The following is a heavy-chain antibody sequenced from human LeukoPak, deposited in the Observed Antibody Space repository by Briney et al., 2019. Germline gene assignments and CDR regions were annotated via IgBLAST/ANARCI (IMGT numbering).Heavy chain of an antibody. D-gene: IGHD6-19*01. CDR3: AKAVAATGHYYFGMDV. V-gene: IGHV3-33*06. Sequence: GWSLRVACTATGFTFSSYGMHWVRQAPGQGLELVAVLWYDGRNTFYADPVKDRLTIPKDNSRSKLYLQMNSRRAENTAVYYCAKAVAATGHYYFGMDVWGQGTTVTVSS. CDR2: LWYDGRNT. CDR1: GFTFSSYG. J-gene: IGHJ6*02.